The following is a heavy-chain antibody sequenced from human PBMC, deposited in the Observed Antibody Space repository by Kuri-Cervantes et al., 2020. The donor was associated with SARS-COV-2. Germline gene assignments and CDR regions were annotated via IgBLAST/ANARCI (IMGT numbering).Heavy chain of an antibody. D-gene: IGHD2-2*02. Sequence: GGSLRLSCAASGFSFSSYAMHWVRQAPGKGLEWVAVISYDGSNKYYTDSVKGRFTISRDNSKNTLHLHMNSLRAEDTAVYYCAKGWDTVLVPAAIFFDSWGQGTLVTVSS. CDR3: AKGWDTVLVPAAIFFDS. CDR1: GFSFSSYA. V-gene: IGHV3-30*18. CDR2: ISYDGSNK. J-gene: IGHJ4*02.